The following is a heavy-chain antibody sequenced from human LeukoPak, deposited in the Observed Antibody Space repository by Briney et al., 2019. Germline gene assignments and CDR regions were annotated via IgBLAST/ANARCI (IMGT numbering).Heavy chain of an antibody. J-gene: IGHJ4*02. CDR3: ARSTSSEYDIYHFDY. Sequence: GGSLRLSCAASGFTFSSYGMHWVRQAPGKGLEWVAVIWYDGNNKYYADSVKDRFTISRDNSKNTLYLQMNSLRAEDTAVYYCARSTSSEYDIYHFDYWGQGTLVTVSS. D-gene: IGHD3-9*01. V-gene: IGHV3-33*01. CDR1: GFTFSSYG. CDR2: IWYDGNNK.